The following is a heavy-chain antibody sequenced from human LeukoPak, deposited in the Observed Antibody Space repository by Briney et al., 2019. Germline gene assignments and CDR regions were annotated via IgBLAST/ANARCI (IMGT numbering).Heavy chain of an antibody. D-gene: IGHD3-22*01. CDR1: GYSISSGYY. CDR2: IYHSGST. Sequence: SETLSLTCTVSGYSISSGYYWGWIRQPPGKGLEWIGSIYHSGSTYYNPSLKSRVTISVDTSKNQFSLKLSSVTAADTAVYYCARKKFGGDSSGYPRIDAFDIWGQGTMVTVSS. CDR3: ARKKFGGDSSGYPRIDAFDI. V-gene: IGHV4-38-2*02. J-gene: IGHJ3*02.